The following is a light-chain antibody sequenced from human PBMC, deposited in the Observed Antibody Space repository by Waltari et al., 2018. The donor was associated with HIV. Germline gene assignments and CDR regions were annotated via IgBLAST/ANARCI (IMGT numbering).Light chain of an antibody. J-gene: IGLJ2*01. CDR2: LNSDGSH. CDR3: QTWGTGIVV. Sequence: QLVLTQSPSASASLGASVKLTCPLSSGHSSYVIAWHQQQPKKGPRSLMKLNSDGSHFKGGGIPDRFSGSSSGAERYLTISSLQSEDEADYYCQTWGTGIVVFGGGTKLTVL. CDR1: SGHSSYV. V-gene: IGLV4-69*01.